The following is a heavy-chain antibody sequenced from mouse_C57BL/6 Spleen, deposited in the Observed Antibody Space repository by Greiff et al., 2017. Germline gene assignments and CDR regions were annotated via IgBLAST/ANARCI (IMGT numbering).Heavy chain of an antibody. CDR2: INPSTGGT. D-gene: IGHD2-4*01. Sequence: VQLQQSGPELVKPGASVKISCKASGYSFTGYYMNWVKQSPEKSLEWIGEINPSTGGTTSNQKFKAKATLTVEESASTAYMKLKSLTSEDSAVDYGAKKELRNWFAYWGKGTLVTVSA. CDR3: AKKELRNWFAY. J-gene: IGHJ3*01. V-gene: IGHV1-42*01. CDR1: GYSFTGYY.